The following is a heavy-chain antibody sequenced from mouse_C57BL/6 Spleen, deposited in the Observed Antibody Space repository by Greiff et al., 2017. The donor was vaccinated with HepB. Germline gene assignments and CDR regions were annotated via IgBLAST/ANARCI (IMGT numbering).Heavy chain of an antibody. J-gene: IGHJ3*01. V-gene: IGHV1-61*01. CDR2: IYPADSET. CDR3: ARGAD. CDR1: GYTFTSYW. Sequence: QVQLKQPGAELVRPGSSVKLSCKPSGYTFTSYWMDWVKQRPGQGLEWIGNIYPADSETHYNHKFKDKATLTVDKSSSTAYMQLSSLASEDAAVYYCARGADWGQGTLVTVSA.